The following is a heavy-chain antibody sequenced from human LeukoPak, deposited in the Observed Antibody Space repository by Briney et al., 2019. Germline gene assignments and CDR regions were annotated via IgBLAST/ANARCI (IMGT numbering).Heavy chain of an antibody. CDR1: GGSISSYF. D-gene: IGHD3-22*01. CDR2: ISYSGRT. J-gene: IGHJ4*02. Sequence: SETLSLTCTVSGGSISSYFWSWIRHPPGKGLDWIAHISYSGRTNYNPSLNSRVTISVDTSKNQFSLKLTSVTATDTAVYYCARYHYDRSGYFHDYFDYWGQGTLVTVSS. V-gene: IGHV4-59*01. CDR3: ARYHYDRSGYFHDYFDY.